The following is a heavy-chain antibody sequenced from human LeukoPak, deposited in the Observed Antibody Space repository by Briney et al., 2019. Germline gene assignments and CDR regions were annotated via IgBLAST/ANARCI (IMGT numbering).Heavy chain of an antibody. J-gene: IGHJ4*02. CDR3: ARGGWSLDY. CDR1: GGSISSGNYY. V-gene: IGHV4-30-4*02. D-gene: IGHD3-3*01. Sequence: SETLSLACSVSGGSISSGNYYWSWIRQPPGKGLEWIGYIYYSGSTYYNPSLESRVTISVDTSKNQFSLKVSSVTAADTAVYYCARGGWSLDYWGQGTLVTVSS. CDR2: IYYSGST.